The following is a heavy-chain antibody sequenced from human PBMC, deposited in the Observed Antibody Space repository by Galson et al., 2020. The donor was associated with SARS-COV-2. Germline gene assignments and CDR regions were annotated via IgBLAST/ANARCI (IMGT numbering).Heavy chain of an antibody. CDR1: GFTFSSYS. CDR2: ITSSSRTT. J-gene: IGHJ4*02. V-gene: IGHV3-48*02. Sequence: TGGSLRLSCAASGFTFSSYSMNWVRQAPGKGLEWVSYITSSSRTTYYADSVKGRFTVSRDNAKNSVYLQMNNLRDEDTAVYYCATEAHDYWGQGTLVTVS. CDR3: ATEAHDY.